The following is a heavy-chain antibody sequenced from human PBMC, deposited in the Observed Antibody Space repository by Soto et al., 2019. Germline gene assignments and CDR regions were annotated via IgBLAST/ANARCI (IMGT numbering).Heavy chain of an antibody. CDR2: IYHSGST. CDR3: ASMVTAAATYYYYGMDV. Sequence: QVQLQESGPGLVKPSGPLSLTCAVSGGSISSSNWWSWVRQPPGKGLERIGEIYHSGSTNYNPSLKSRVTISVDKSKNQFSRKLSSVTAADTAVYYCASMVTAAATYYYYGMDVWGQGTTVTVSS. J-gene: IGHJ6*02. V-gene: IGHV4-4*02. D-gene: IGHD2-2*01. CDR1: GGSISSSNW.